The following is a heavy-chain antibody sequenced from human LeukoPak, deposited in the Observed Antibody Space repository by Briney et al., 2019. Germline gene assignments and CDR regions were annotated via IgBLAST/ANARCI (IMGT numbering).Heavy chain of an antibody. V-gene: IGHV4-59*08. J-gene: IGHJ3*02. CDR2: IYYSGST. CDR1: GGSISSYY. CDR3: ASRRIAVAVGAFDI. D-gene: IGHD6-19*01. Sequence: SETLSLTCTVSGGSISSYYWSWIRQPPGKGLEWIGYIYYSGSTNYNPSLKSRVTISVDTSKNRFSLKLSSVTAADTAVYYCASRRIAVAVGAFDIWGQGTMVTVSS.